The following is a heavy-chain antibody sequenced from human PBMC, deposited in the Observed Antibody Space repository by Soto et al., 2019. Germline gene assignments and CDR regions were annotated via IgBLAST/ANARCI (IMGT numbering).Heavy chain of an antibody. CDR1: GFTFSDYG. J-gene: IGHJ4*02. CDR3: ARKNAGTVWELPDY. V-gene: IGHV3-30*03. Sequence: QVQLVESGGGVVQPGTSLILSCAASGFTFSDYGMHWVRQAPGTGLEWVAATASDGTYKSYANSVKGRFTISRDNSRTTLYLQMNSLRGDDTAVYYCARKNAGTVWELPDYWGQGTLVTVSS. CDR2: TASDGTYK. D-gene: IGHD1-26*01.